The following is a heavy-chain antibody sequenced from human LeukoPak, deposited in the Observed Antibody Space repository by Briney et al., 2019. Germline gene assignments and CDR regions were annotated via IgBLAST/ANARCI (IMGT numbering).Heavy chain of an antibody. Sequence: ASVNVSCKASGYTFTSYYMHWVRQAPGQGREWMGIIKPSGGSTSYAQKFQGRVTMTSDTSTSTVYMELSSLISEDTAVYYCARGGVRNGIPLWEFGYWGQGTLVTVSS. CDR1: GYTFTSYY. J-gene: IGHJ4*02. V-gene: IGHV1-46*01. CDR3: ARGGVRNGIPLWEFGY. CDR2: IKPSGGST. D-gene: IGHD5-18*01.